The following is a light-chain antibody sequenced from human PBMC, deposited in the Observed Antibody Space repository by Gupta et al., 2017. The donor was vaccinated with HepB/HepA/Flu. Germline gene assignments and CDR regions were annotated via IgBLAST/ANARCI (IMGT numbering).Light chain of an antibody. V-gene: IGKV1-16*01. CDR1: QGINND. J-gene: IGKJ4*01. CDR3: LQDKSYPPT. Sequence: DIQMTQSPSSLSASVGETVTITCRASQGINNDLAWFQQKPGEAPKSLIHGASSLQSGVPSRFSGSGFGTDFTLTISGLQPEDFATYYCLQDKSYPPTLGGGTRLEI. CDR2: GAS.